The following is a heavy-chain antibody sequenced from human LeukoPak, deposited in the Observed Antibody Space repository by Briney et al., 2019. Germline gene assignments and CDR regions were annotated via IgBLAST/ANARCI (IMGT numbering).Heavy chain of an antibody. Sequence: SETLSLTCTVSGYSISSGYYWGWIRQPPGKGLEWIGEINHSGSTNYNPSLKSRVTISVDTSKNQFSLKLSSVTAADTAVYYCARVVYYDTAYFDYWGQGTLVTVSS. CDR3: ARVVYYDTAYFDY. D-gene: IGHD3-22*01. CDR1: GYSISSGYY. J-gene: IGHJ4*02. CDR2: INHSGST. V-gene: IGHV4-38-2*02.